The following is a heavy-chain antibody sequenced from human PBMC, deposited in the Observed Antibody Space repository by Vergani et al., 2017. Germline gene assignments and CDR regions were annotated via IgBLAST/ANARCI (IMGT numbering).Heavy chain of an antibody. J-gene: IGHJ6*02. CDR3: SRDRYYLGSGGYPYFYYYYLDV. Sequence: EVQLVESGGGLVKRGGSLRLSCAASGFTFSSYSMNWVRQAPGKGLEWGSSINSSSSYIHYSDSLKGRFTISRDNAKSSLCLQMNSLRAEDTGVYYCSRDRYYLGSGGYPYFYYYYLDVWGQGTAVTVSS. CDR1: GFTFSSYS. D-gene: IGHD3-10*01. CDR2: INSSSSYI. V-gene: IGHV3-21*01.